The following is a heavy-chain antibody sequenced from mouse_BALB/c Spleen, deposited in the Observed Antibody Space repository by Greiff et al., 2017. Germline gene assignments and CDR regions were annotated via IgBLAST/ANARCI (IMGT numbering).Heavy chain of an antibody. D-gene: IGHD2-14*01. CDR3: TRDLEGIEGTPGREYAMDY. CDR2: IYYSGTF. CDR1: GISITTGNYR. J-gene: IGHJ4*01. V-gene: IGHV3-5*02. Sequence: EVQLQESGPGLVKPSQTVSLTCTVSGISITTGNYRWSWMRPFPGIKLEWIGYIYYSGTFTFNPSLTSRTTITRDTSKSQFYLEMKSLTAQDTATYYYTRDLEGIEGTPGREYAMDYWGQGTSVTVSS.